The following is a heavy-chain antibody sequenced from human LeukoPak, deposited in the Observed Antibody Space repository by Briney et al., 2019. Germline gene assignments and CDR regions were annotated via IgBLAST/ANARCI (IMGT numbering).Heavy chain of an antibody. V-gene: IGHV3-30*02. J-gene: IGHJ4*02. CDR2: IRYDGSNK. Sequence: PGGSLRLSCAASGFTFSSYGMHWVRQAPGKGLEWVAFIRYDGSNKYYADSVKGRFTISRDNSKNTLYLQMNSLRAEDTAVYYCAKEWSGARPLRPHWDYWGQGTLVTVSS. CDR3: AKEWSGARPLRPHWDY. CDR1: GFTFSSYG. D-gene: IGHD1-26*01.